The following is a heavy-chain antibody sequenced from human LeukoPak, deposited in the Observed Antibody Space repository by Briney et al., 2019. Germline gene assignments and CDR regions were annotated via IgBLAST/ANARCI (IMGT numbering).Heavy chain of an antibody. D-gene: IGHD5-12*01. Sequence: SQTPSLTCAVSGGSISSGGYSWSWIRQPPGKGLEWIGYIYHSGSTYYNPSLKGRVTISVDRSKNQFSLKLSSVTAADTAVYYCARGGYDWGSVYYFDYWGQGTLVTVSS. J-gene: IGHJ4*02. CDR2: IYHSGST. V-gene: IGHV4-30-2*01. CDR1: GGSISSGGYS. CDR3: ARGGYDWGSVYYFDY.